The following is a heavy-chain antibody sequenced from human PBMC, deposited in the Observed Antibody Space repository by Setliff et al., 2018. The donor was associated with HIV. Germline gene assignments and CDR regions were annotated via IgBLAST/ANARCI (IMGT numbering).Heavy chain of an antibody. Sequence: GGSLRLSCAASGFTFNTYAMSRVRQAPGKGLEWVSVISGSGGSTFYADSVKGRFTISRDNSKNTLYLQMNGLRVEDTAVYYCAKDGISGGAYPPYYFDYWGHGTLVTVSS. CDR3: AKDGISGGAYPPYYFDY. CDR2: ISGSGGST. CDR1: GFTFNTYA. J-gene: IGHJ4*01. V-gene: IGHV3-23*01. D-gene: IGHD2-15*01.